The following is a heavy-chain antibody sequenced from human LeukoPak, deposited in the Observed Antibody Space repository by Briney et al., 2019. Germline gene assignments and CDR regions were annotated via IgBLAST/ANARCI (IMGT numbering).Heavy chain of an antibody. D-gene: IGHD5-12*01. Sequence: GGSLRLSCAAPGFTFSSYGMHWVRQAPGKGLDWVAVISYDGSNKDYADSVKGRLTISRDNSKNTLYLQMNSLRPEDTAVYYCAKAAVATTYGGFDYWGQGTLVTVSS. V-gene: IGHV3-30*18. CDR2: ISYDGSNK. CDR1: GFTFSSYG. CDR3: AKAAVATTYGGFDY. J-gene: IGHJ4*02.